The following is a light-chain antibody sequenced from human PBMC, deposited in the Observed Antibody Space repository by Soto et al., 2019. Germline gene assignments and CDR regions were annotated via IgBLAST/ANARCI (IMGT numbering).Light chain of an antibody. J-gene: IGKJ5*01. CDR2: DIS. CDR3: QQYNNWAA. CDR1: QTVSRN. Sequence: EVLMTQSPATLYMSQGERATLSCRASQTVSRNLAWYQQRPGQAPRLLIYDISNRATGVPARFSGSGSETEFTLTIRSLKSEDFDVYFCQQYNNWAALGQGTRLESK. V-gene: IGKV3-15*01.